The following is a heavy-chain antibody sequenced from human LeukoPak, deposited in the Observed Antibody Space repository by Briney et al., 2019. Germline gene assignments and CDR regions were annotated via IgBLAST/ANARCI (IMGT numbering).Heavy chain of an antibody. V-gene: IGHV3-30*18. CDR1: GFTLSSYG. Sequence: GGSLRLSCAVSGFTLSSYGMHWVRQAPGKGLEWVAVISYDGSNKYYADSVKGRFTVSRDNSKNTLYLQMNSLRAEDTAVYYCAKVRRTQWLATDDAFDIWGQGTMVTVSS. CDR2: ISYDGSNK. D-gene: IGHD6-19*01. J-gene: IGHJ3*02. CDR3: AKVRRTQWLATDDAFDI.